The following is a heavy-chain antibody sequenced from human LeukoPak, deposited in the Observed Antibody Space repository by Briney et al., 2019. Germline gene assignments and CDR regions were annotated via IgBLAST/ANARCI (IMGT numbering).Heavy chain of an antibody. CDR2: ISYDGGNK. J-gene: IGHJ4*02. CDR3: ARDRMTALDY. Sequence: PGGSLRLSCAASGFTFSSYAMHWVRQAPGKGLEWVAVISYDGGNKYYADSVKGRFTISRDNSKNTLYLQMNSLRAEDTAVYYCARDRMTALDYWGQGTLVTVSS. V-gene: IGHV3-30-3*01. CDR1: GFTFSSYA. D-gene: IGHD2-15*01.